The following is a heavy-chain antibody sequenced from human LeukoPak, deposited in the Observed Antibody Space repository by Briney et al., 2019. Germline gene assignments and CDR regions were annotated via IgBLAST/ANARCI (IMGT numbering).Heavy chain of an antibody. CDR3: AREFNYDILTGYSAYFDY. D-gene: IGHD3-9*01. V-gene: IGHV4-39*07. CDR2: INHSGST. Sequence: PSETLSLTCTVSGGSISSSSYYWGWIRQPPGKGLEWIGEINHSGSTNYNPSLKSRVTISVDTSKNQFSLKLSSVTAADTAVYYCAREFNYDILTGYSAYFDYWGQGTLVTVSS. CDR1: GGSISSSSYY. J-gene: IGHJ4*02.